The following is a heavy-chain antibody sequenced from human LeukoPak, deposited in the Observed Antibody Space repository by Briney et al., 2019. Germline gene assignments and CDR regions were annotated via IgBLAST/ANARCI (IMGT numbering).Heavy chain of an antibody. CDR3: AKEGCTSTSCYSNY. CDR1: GFTFSSYA. CDR2: ISGGGDNT. D-gene: IGHD2-2*02. J-gene: IGHJ4*02. Sequence: GGSLRLSCAASGFTFSSYAMSWVRQAPGKGLEWVSAISGGGDNTYYADFVKGRFTISRDNSKNTLYLQMNSLRAEDTAVYYCAKEGCTSTSCYSNYWGQGTLVTVSS. V-gene: IGHV3-23*01.